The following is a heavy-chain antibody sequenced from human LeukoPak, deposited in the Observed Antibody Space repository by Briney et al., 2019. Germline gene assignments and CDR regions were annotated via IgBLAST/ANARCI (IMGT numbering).Heavy chain of an antibody. J-gene: IGHJ3*02. CDR3: ARNQGPRITMIVVVPGFDI. CDR2: INPNSGGT. CDR1: GYTFTRYY. Sequence: ASVKVSCKASGYTFTRYYMHWLRQAPGQGLEWVGWINPNSGGTNYAQKFQGRVTMTRDTSISTAYMELSRLRSDDTAVYYCARNQGPRITMIVVVPGFDIWGQGTMVTGSS. V-gene: IGHV1-2*02. D-gene: IGHD3-22*01.